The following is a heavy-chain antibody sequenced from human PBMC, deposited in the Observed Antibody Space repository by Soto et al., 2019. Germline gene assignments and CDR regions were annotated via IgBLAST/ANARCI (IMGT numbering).Heavy chain of an antibody. CDR1: GGSMRDYY. V-gene: IGHV4-59*01. D-gene: IGHD1-1*01. J-gene: IGHJ4*02. CDR2: IYYSGNT. Sequence: QVQLQESGPRLVKPSETLSLTCSVSGGSMRDYYWSWIRHSPGKGPEWIGYIYYSGNTNYNPSLKSRVTISVDMPKSLFSLKLNSVTAADTAVYYCARQLGLWQPLDYWGRGTLVTVSS. CDR3: ARQLGLWQPLDY.